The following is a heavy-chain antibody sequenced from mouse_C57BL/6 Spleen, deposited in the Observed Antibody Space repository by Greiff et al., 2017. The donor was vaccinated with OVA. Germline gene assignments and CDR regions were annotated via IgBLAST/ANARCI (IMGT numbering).Heavy chain of an antibody. V-gene: IGHV1-15*01. D-gene: IGHD3-2*02. Sequence: QVQLQQSGAELVRPGASVTLSCKASGYTFTDYEMHWVKQTPVHGLEWIGAIDPETGGTAYNQKFKGKAILTADKSSSTAYMELRSLTSEDSAVYYCTRPLRLRDYYAMDYWGQGTSVTVSS. CDR1: GYTFTDYE. CDR2: IDPETGGT. J-gene: IGHJ4*01. CDR3: TRPLRLRDYYAMDY.